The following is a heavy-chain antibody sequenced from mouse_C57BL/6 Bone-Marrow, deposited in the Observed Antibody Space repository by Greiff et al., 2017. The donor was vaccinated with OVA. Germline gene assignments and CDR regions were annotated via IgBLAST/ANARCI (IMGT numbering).Heavy chain of an antibody. D-gene: IGHD2-2*01. V-gene: IGHV1-64*01. Sequence: VQLQQPGAELVKPGASVKLSCKASGYTFTSYWMHWVKQRPGQGLEWIGMIHPNSGSTNYNEKFKSKATLTVDKSSSTAYMQLSSLTSEDSAVYYCADGYDNYYARDYWGQGTSVTVSS. CDR1: GYTFTSYW. CDR2: IHPNSGST. J-gene: IGHJ4*01. CDR3: ADGYDNYYARDY.